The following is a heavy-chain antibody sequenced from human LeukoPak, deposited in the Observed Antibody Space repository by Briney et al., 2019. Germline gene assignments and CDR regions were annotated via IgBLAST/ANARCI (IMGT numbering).Heavy chain of an antibody. D-gene: IGHD2-2*01. V-gene: IGHV3-23*01. Sequence: QPGGSLRLSCAASGFTFSSYAMSWVRQAPGKGLEWVSAISGSGGSTYYADSVKGRFTISRDNSKNTLYLQMNSLRAEDTAVYYCAKDFRRPAIVVVPAAMAGGFDYWGQGTLVTVSS. CDR3: AKDFRRPAIVVVPAAMAGGFDY. CDR2: ISGSGGST. J-gene: IGHJ4*02. CDR1: GFTFSSYA.